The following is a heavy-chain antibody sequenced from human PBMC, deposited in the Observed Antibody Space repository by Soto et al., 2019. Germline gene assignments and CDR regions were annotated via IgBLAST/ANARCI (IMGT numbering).Heavy chain of an antibody. CDR3: AGGQYYFDY. Sequence: QVQLVESGGGVVQPGRSLRLSCAASGFPFSSYGMHWVRQAPGKGREWVAHISYDGSNKHYTDSVKGRVTISRDNSKKMLYLQMSSLRAEDTAVYYCAGGQYYFDYCGQGTRVSVSS. CDR1: GFPFSSYG. V-gene: IGHV3-30*03. J-gene: IGHJ4*02. D-gene: IGHD2-15*01. CDR2: ISYDGSNK.